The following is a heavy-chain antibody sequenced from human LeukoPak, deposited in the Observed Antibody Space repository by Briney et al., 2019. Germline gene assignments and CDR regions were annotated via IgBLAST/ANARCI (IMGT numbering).Heavy chain of an antibody. Sequence: SETLSLTSTVSGGSISSYYWSWIRQPAGKGLEWIGRIYTSGSTNYNPSLKSRVTMSVDTSKNQFSLKLSSVTAADTAVYYCARDRRCSSTSCPEDYYYYYMDVWGKGTTVTVSS. CDR1: GGSISSYY. CDR2: IYTSGST. D-gene: IGHD2-2*01. CDR3: ARDRRCSSTSCPEDYYYYYMDV. V-gene: IGHV4-4*07. J-gene: IGHJ6*03.